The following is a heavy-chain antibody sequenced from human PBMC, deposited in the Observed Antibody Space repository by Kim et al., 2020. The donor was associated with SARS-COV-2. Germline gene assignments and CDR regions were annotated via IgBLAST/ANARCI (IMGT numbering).Heavy chain of an antibody. D-gene: IGHD6-19*01. CDR2: ISWNSGSI. CDR1: GFTFDDYA. V-gene: IGHV3-9*01. CDR3: AKGVSIAVADDNWFDP. Sequence: GGSLRLSCAASGFTFDDYAMHWVRQAPGKGLEWVSGISWNSGSIGYADSVKGRFTISRDNAKNSLYLQMNSLRAEDTALYYCAKGVSIAVADDNWFDPWGQGTLVTVSS. J-gene: IGHJ5*02.